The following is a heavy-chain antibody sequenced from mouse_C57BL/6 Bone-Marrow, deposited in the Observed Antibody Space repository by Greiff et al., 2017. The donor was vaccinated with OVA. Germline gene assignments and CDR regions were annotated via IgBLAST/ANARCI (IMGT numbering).Heavy chain of an antibody. CDR3: ARGYYYGSSYGNYFDY. V-gene: IGHV3-6*01. D-gene: IGHD1-1*01. Sequence: EVKLMESGPGLVKPSQSLSLTCSVTGYSITSGYYWNWIRQFPGNKLEWMGYISYDGSNNYNPSLKNRISITRDTSKNQFFLKLNSVTTEDTATYYCARGYYYGSSYGNYFDYWGQGTTLTVSS. CDR2: ISYDGSN. CDR1: GYSITSGYY. J-gene: IGHJ2*01.